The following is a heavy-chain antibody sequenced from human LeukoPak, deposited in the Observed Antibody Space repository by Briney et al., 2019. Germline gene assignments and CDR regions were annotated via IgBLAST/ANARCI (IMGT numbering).Heavy chain of an antibody. V-gene: IGHV3-30-3*01. D-gene: IGHD5-12*01. CDR3: ARGGYSGSFDY. J-gene: IGHJ4*02. CDR1: GFTFSSYA. Sequence: GGSLRLSCAASGFTFSSYAMHWVRRAPGKGLEWVAVISYDGSNKYYADSVKGRFTISRDNSKNTLYLQMNSLRAEDTAVYYCARGGYSGSFDYWGQGTLVTVS. CDR2: ISYDGSNK.